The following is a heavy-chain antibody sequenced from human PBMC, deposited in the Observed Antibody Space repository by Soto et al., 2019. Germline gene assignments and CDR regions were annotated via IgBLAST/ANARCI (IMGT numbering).Heavy chain of an antibody. Sequence: EVQLVESGGGLVQPRGSPSISCADSGFTFSSYWMHWVRQAPGKGLVWVSRINSDGSSTNYADSVKGRFTISRDNAKNTLYLQMNSLRVEDTAVYYCARKYNYESSGYYYWGQGTLVTVSS. D-gene: IGHD3-22*01. CDR2: INSDGSST. CDR1: GFTFSSYW. V-gene: IGHV3-74*01. J-gene: IGHJ4*02. CDR3: ARKYNYESSGYYY.